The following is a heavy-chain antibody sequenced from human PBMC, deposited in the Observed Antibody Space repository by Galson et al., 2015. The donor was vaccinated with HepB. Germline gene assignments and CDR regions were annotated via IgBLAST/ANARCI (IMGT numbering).Heavy chain of an antibody. Sequence: CAASGFTFDDYTMHWVRQAPGKGLEWVSLISWDGGSTYYADPVKGRFTISRDNSKNSLYLQMNSLRTEDTALYYCAKDPGYCSSTSCYDYYYGMDVWGQGTTVTVSS. D-gene: IGHD2-2*01. CDR1: GFTFDDYT. J-gene: IGHJ6*02. V-gene: IGHV3-43*01. CDR3: AKDPGYCSSTSCYDYYYGMDV. CDR2: ISWDGGST.